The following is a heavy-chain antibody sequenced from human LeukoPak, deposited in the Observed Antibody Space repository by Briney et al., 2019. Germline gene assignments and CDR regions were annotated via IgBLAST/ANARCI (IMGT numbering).Heavy chain of an antibody. J-gene: IGHJ4*02. CDR3: AKSHHVTAIDY. CDR1: GLTFSSYG. Sequence: TGGPLSLSFAPSGLTFSSYGMHWVGKAPAKGLGGVAFIRYDGSNKYYADSVKGRFTISRDNSKNTLYLQMNSLRADDTAVYYCAKSHHVTAIDYWGQGTLVTVSS. V-gene: IGHV3-30*02. D-gene: IGHD2-21*02. CDR2: IRYDGSNK.